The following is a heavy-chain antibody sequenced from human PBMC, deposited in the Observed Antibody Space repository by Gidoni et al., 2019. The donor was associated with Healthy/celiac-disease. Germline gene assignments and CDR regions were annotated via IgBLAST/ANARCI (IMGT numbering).Heavy chain of an antibody. Sequence: QITLKESGPTRVKPTQTRTLTCTFSGFSLRTSGVGVGWIRQPPGKALEGLALIYWDDDRRYSPSLKSRLTLTKDTSKNQVVLTMTNIDPVDTATYYCAHIRGSSSFFDYWGQGTLVTVSS. CDR3: AHIRGSSSFFDY. CDR1: GFSLRTSGVG. D-gene: IGHD6-13*01. CDR2: IYWDDDR. V-gene: IGHV2-5*02. J-gene: IGHJ4*02.